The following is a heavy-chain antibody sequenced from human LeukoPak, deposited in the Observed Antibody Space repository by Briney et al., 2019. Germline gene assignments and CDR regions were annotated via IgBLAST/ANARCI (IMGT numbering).Heavy chain of an antibody. CDR1: GFTSRSSS. CDR3: VTESRSRRWSKWYFTL. CDR2: IGPGGDT. D-gene: IGHD5-24*01. J-gene: IGHJ2*01. Sequence: GGSLTLFCLHRGFTSRSSSMHSLRQATGKGLEWVSAIGPGGDTYYPGSVKGRFTISRENAKDTLYLQMDSLRAGDTAVYYCVTESRSRRWSKWYFTLWGRGTLVTVSS. V-gene: IGHV3-13*04.